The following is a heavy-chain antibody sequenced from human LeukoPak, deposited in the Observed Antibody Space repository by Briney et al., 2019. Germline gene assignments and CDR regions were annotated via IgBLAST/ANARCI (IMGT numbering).Heavy chain of an antibody. CDR1: GYSFSTYW. V-gene: IGHV5-51*01. Sequence: GESLKISCKGSGYSFSTYWIGWVRRMPGKGLEWMGIICPADSDTRYSPSSQGQVTISAAKSISTAYLQWDTLRASDPAMYYCASAQDSSGSVYYSDYWGQGTLVTVSS. J-gene: IGHJ4*02. D-gene: IGHD6-19*01. CDR3: ASAQDSSGSVYYSDY. CDR2: ICPADSDT.